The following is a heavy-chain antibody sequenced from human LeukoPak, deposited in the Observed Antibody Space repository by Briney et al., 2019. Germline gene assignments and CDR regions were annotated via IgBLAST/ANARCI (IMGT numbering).Heavy chain of an antibody. D-gene: IGHD1-26*01. V-gene: IGHV4-59*01. CDR2: IYYSGTT. CDR3: ARGGSYHGY. J-gene: IGHJ4*02. Sequence: SETLSLTCTVSGDSISGYYWSWIRQPPGKGLEWIGNIYYSGTTNYNPSLKSRVTISVDTSKNQFSLKLSSVTAADTAIYYCARGGSYHGYWGQGTLVTVFS. CDR1: GDSISGYY.